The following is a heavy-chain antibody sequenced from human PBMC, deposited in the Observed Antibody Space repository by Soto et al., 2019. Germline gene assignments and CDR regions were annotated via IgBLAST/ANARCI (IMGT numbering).Heavy chain of an antibody. J-gene: IGHJ4*02. Sequence: PGGSLRLSCAASGFTFSSYAMSWVRQAPGKGLEWVSAISGSGGSTYYADSVKGRFTISRDNSKNSLYLQMNSLRTEDTALYYCAKDGGVGVVVVAANAYYFDYWGQGTLVTVSS. V-gene: IGHV3-23*01. CDR2: ISGSGGST. CDR1: GFTFSSYA. D-gene: IGHD2-15*01. CDR3: AKDGGVGVVVVAANAYYFDY.